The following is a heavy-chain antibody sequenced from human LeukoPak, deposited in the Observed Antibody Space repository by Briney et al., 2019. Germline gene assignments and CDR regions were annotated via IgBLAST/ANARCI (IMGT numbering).Heavy chain of an antibody. Sequence: ASVKVSCKASGYTFTGYYTHWVRQAPGQGLEWMGWINPNSGGTNYAQKFQGRVTMTRDTSISTAYMELSRLRSDDTAVYYCARKRGGIAAAGTDPAFDYWGQGTLVTVSS. CDR2: INPNSGGT. V-gene: IGHV1-2*02. CDR1: GYTFTGYY. CDR3: ARKRGGIAAAGTDPAFDY. J-gene: IGHJ4*02. D-gene: IGHD6-13*01.